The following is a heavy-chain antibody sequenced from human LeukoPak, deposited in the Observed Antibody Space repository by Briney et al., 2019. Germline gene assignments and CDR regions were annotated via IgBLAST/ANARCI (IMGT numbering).Heavy chain of an antibody. J-gene: IGHJ4*02. CDR3: VRVEGRSSCPDY. CDR1: GFTFISDW. CDR2: IKQDGSET. D-gene: IGHD6-13*01. Sequence: PGGSLRLSCAASGFTFISDWMSWVRQAPGKGLEWVANIKQDGSETYYVDSVKGRFTISRDNAKNPLFLQMNSLRAEDTAVYYCVRVEGRSSCPDYWGQGTLVTVSS. V-gene: IGHV3-7*01.